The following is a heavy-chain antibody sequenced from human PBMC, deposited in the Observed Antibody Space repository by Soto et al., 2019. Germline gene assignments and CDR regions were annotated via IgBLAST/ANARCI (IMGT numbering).Heavy chain of an antibody. D-gene: IGHD2-15*01. Sequence: EVQLLESGGGLVRTGESLRLSCAASGFTFSHYVLSWVRQAPGRGLEWVSSISGSGSSVYLADSVRGRFTMSRDLSRNTVSLQMNRLRAEDTAIYYCAKVRASYSSASYFYYGLDVWGQGTTVTVSS. CDR1: GFTFSHYV. CDR3: AKVRASYSSASYFYYGLDV. V-gene: IGHV3-23*01. CDR2: ISGSGSSV. J-gene: IGHJ6*02.